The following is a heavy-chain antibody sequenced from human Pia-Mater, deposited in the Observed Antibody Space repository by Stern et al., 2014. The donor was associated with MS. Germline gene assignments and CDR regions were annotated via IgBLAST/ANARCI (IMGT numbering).Heavy chain of an antibody. CDR2: IWYDGSNK. CDR3: ARGGGSWGYFDY. Sequence: VQLVESGGGVVQPGRSLRVSCAASGFTFSSYGMHWVRQAPGKGLEWVAVIWYDGSNKYYADSVKGRFTISRDNSKNTLYLQMNSLRAEDTAVYYCARGGGSWGYFDYWGQGTLVTVSS. V-gene: IGHV3-33*01. J-gene: IGHJ4*02. D-gene: IGHD1-26*01. CDR1: GFTFSSYG.